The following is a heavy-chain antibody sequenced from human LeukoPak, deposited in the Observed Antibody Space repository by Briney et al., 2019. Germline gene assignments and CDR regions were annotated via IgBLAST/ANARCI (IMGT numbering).Heavy chain of an antibody. Sequence: GASVKVPCKASGYTFTSYGISWVPQAPGQGLEWMGWISAYNGNTNYAQKLQGRVTMTTDTSTSTAYRELRSLRSDDTAVYYCARECSREVYAKLAPHSYYYCYYMDVSAKGTTVTVSS. CDR3: ARECSREVYAKLAPHSYYYCYYMDV. CDR2: ISAYNGNT. V-gene: IGHV1-18*01. J-gene: IGHJ6*03. CDR1: GYTFTSYG. D-gene: IGHD2-8*01.